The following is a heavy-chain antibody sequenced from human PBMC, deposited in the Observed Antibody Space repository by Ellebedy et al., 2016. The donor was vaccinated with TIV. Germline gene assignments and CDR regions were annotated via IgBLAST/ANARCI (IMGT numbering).Heavy chain of an antibody. CDR3: ARGWRYDSGYY. CDR2: ISYDGSDK. CDR1: GFTFSSYA. V-gene: IGHV3-30-3*01. J-gene: IGHJ4*02. Sequence: PGGSLRLSCAASGFTFSSYAMHWVRQAPGKGLEWVAIISYDGSDKYSADSVKGRFTISRDNSKNTLYLQMNSLRAEDTAVYYCARGWRYDSGYYWGQGTLVTVSS. D-gene: IGHD3-22*01.